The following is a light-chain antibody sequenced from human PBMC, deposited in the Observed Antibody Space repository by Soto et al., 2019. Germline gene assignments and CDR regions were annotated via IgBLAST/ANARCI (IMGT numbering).Light chain of an antibody. CDR1: QSVSSY. J-gene: IGKJ2*01. CDR2: DAS. CDR3: LQRSNWPYT. Sequence: EIVLTQSPATLSLSPGERATLSCRASQSVSSYLAWYQQKPGQAPRLLIYDASNRLTGIPARFSGSGSGTAFTLTISSLEPEDFAVYYCLQRSNWPYTFGQGTKVEIK. V-gene: IGKV3-11*01.